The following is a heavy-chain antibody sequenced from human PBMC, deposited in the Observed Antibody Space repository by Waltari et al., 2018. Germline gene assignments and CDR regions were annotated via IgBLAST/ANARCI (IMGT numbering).Heavy chain of an antibody. V-gene: IGHV3-74*03. CDR3: ARVSRRTYRSPVPGRHYYYGMDV. CDR1: GFTFSSYW. J-gene: IGHJ6*02. Sequence: EEQLVESGGGLVQPGDSLRLSCAVSGFTFSSYWMNWVRQAPRPGPLWVSRISSDASDTTYADSVKGRFTISRDNAKNTLYLQMNRLRAEDTAVYFCARVSRRTYRSPVPGRHYYYGMDVWGQGTTVTVSS. D-gene: IGHD1-1*01. CDR2: ISSDASDT.